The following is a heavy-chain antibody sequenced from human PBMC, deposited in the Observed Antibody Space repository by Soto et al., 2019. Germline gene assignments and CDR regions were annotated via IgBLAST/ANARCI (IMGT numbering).Heavy chain of an antibody. J-gene: IGHJ5*02. V-gene: IGHV1-18*04. CDR2: ISAYNGET. D-gene: IGHD6-6*01. Sequence: QIQLVQSGAEVKKPGASVKVSCKASGYTLMTYGISWVRQAPGHGLERMGWISAYNGETNYAQKFQGRFTMTTDTSTSTAYMGLRSLRSDDTAVYHCARDRISVRPGWFDPWGQGTLVTVSS. CDR1: GYTLMTYG. CDR3: ARDRISVRPGWFDP.